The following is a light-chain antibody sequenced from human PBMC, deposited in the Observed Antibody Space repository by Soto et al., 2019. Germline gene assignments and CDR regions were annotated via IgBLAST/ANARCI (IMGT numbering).Light chain of an antibody. Sequence: EIVLTQSPATLSLSPGERATLSCRASQSVSSYLAWYQQKPGQAPRLLIYDASNRATGIPARFSGSGSGTDFTLTISRLEPKDFAVYYCQQYYISRTFGQGTKVDI. CDR2: DAS. V-gene: IGKV3-11*01. CDR3: QQYYISRT. CDR1: QSVSSY. J-gene: IGKJ1*01.